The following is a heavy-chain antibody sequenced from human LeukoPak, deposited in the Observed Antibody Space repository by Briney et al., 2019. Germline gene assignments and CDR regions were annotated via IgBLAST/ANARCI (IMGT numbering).Heavy chain of an antibody. D-gene: IGHD3-10*01. CDR2: INHSGST. V-gene: IGHV4-34*01. CDR3: ARVGYYGSGSYYNLGYNWFDP. CDR1: XXXXSGYY. J-gene: IGHJ5*02. Sequence: PSETLSLTXXXXXXXXSGYYWSWIRXPPGKGLEWIGEINHSGSTNYNPSLKSRVTISVDTSKNQFSLKLSSVTAADTAVYYCARVGYYGSGSYYNLGYNWFDPWGQGTLVTVSS.